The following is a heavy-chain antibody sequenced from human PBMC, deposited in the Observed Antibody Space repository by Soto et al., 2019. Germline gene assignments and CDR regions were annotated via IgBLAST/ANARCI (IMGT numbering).Heavy chain of an antibody. CDR3: AKSPGGLDGYNSDYYGMDV. J-gene: IGHJ6*02. Sequence: EVHLLESGGDLVQPGGSLRLSCTASGLTFSTYAMSWVRQAPGKGLEWVSAIGGSGTGGRTYYADSVKGRFTISRDNSKSTVYLQINSLRADATAVYYWAKSPGGLDGYNSDYYGMDVWGQGTTVTVSS. V-gene: IGHV3-23*01. CDR2: IGGSGTGGRT. D-gene: IGHD5-12*01. CDR1: GLTFSTYA.